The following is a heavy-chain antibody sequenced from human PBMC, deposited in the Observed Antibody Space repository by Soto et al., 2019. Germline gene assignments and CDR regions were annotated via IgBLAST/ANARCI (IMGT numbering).Heavy chain of an antibody. V-gene: IGHV3-53*01. CDR2: IYSGGTT. D-gene: IGHD5-12*01. Sequence: EVQVVESGGGLIQPGGSLRLSCVVSGFTVSSTNYMSWVRQAPGKGLEWVSVIYSGGTTFYADSVKGRFTISRDNSKNRRYLQLNILRPEDPDVYYCPGYAYWGQGTLVTVS. CDR3: PGYAY. CDR1: GFTVSSTNY. J-gene: IGHJ4*02.